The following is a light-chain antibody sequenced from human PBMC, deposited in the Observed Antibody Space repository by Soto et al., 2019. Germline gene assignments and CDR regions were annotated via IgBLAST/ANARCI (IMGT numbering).Light chain of an antibody. Sequence: QSALTQPASVSGSPGQSITISCTGTSSDVGGYNYVSWYQQHPGKVPQLMIFEVSNRPSGVSSRFSGSKSGNTASLTISGLLHEDEAAYYCSSYTSSTTYVFGGGTQLTVL. J-gene: IGLJ2*01. V-gene: IGLV2-14*01. CDR1: SSDVGGYNY. CDR2: EVS. CDR3: SSYTSSTTYV.